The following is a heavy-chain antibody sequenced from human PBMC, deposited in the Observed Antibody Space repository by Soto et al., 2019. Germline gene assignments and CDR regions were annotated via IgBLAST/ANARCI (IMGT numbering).Heavy chain of an antibody. CDR3: ARVAYGNGWIFDH. J-gene: IGHJ4*01. CDR2: IKQDGSEK. D-gene: IGHD6-19*01. V-gene: IGHV3-7*01. CDR1: GFTFSNYW. Sequence: GGSLRLSCAASGFTFSNYWMSWVRQAPGKGLEWVANIKQDGSEKYYVDSVKGRFTLSRDNAQNSLQLQMNSLRAEDTAIYFCARVAYGNGWIFDHWGQGTLVTV.